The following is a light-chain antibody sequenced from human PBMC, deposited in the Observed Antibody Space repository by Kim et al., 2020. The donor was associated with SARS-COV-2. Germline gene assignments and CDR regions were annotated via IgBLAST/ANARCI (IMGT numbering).Light chain of an antibody. J-gene: IGKJ4*01. CDR1: QFITKY. CDR3: QQSYKSPPT. CDR2: NAT. Sequence: DIQMAQSPSSLSASVGDSITLTCRASQFITKYLNWYQQKPGRAPKLLIYNATDLQSGVPSRFSGSGSGTEFTLTISNLQPEDFAVYYCQQSYKSPPTFGGGTKVEIK. V-gene: IGKV1-39*01.